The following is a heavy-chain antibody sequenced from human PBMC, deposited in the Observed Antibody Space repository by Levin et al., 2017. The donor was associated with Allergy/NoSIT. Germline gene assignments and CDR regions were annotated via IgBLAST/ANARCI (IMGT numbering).Heavy chain of an antibody. CDR2: ISSSSSYI. D-gene: IGHD1-1*01. CDR3: ARNDGTLDAFDI. V-gene: IGHV3-21*01. Sequence: GGSLRLSCAASGFTFSSYSMNWVRQAPGKGLEWVSSISSSSSYIYYADSVKGRFTISRDNAKNSLYLQMNSLRAEDTAVYYCARNDGTLDAFDIWGQGTMVTVSS. J-gene: IGHJ3*02. CDR1: GFTFSSYS.